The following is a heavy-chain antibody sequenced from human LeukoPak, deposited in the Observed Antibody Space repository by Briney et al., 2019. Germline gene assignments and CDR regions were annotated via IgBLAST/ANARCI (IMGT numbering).Heavy chain of an antibody. Sequence: PGGSLRLSCAASGFTFSSYAMSWVRQARGKGLEWVSAISGSGGSTYYADSVKGRFTISRDNSKNTLYLQMNSLRAEDTAVYYCAKVALLWFRELFPQYYFDYWGQGTLVTVSS. J-gene: IGHJ4*02. V-gene: IGHV3-23*01. CDR2: ISGSGGST. CDR1: GFTFSSYA. CDR3: AKVALLWFRELFPQYYFDY. D-gene: IGHD3-10*01.